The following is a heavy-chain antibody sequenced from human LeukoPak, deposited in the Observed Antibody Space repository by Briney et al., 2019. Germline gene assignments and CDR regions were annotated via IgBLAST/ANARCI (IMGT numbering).Heavy chain of an antibody. CDR2: ISAYNDNT. CDR3: ATDRGNSGAFDI. V-gene: IGHV1-18*01. CDR1: GYTFTSYG. Sequence: ASVKVSCKASGYTFTSYGISWVRQAPGQGLEWMGWISAYNDNTNYAQKLQGRVTTTTDTSTSTAYMELRSLRSEDTAVYYCATDRGNSGAFDIWGQGTMVTVSS. J-gene: IGHJ3*02. D-gene: IGHD4-23*01.